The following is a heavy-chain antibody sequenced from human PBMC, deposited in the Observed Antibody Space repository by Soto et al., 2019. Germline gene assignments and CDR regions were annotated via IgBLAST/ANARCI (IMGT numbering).Heavy chain of an antibody. CDR3: ARGRFSYYYASSGHNWFDP. D-gene: IGHD3-22*01. V-gene: IGHV4-34*01. Sequence: SETLSLTCAVYGGSFSGYYWSWLRQPPGKGLEWIGEINHSGSTNYNPSLKSRVTISVDTSKNQFSLKLSSVTAADTAVYYCARGRFSYYYASSGHNWFDPWGQGTLVTVSS. J-gene: IGHJ5*02. CDR2: INHSGST. CDR1: GGSFSGYY.